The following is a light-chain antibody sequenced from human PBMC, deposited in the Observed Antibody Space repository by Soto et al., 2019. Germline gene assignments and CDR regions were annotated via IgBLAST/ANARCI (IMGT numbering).Light chain of an antibody. J-gene: IGKJ5*01. V-gene: IGKV3-11*01. CDR3: HQSTKT. Sequence: EIVLTQSPATLSLSPGERATLSCRASQSLSSYLAWYQQKPGQAPRLLISDASNRATGIPARFSGSGSGTDFTLTISSLEPEDFEVYYCHQSTKTFGQGTRLEIK. CDR2: DAS. CDR1: QSLSSY.